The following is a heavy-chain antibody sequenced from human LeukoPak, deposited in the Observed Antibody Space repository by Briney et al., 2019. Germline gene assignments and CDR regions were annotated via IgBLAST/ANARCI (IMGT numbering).Heavy chain of an antibody. CDR2: IIPIFGTA. J-gene: IGHJ6*03. CDR1: GGTFSSYA. D-gene: IGHD6-13*01. CDR3: ARFSGIDYYMDV. V-gene: IGHV1-69*05. Sequence: ASVKVSCKASGGTFSSYAISWVRQAPGQGLEWMGRIIPIFGTANYAQKFQGRVTITTDESTSTAYMELSSLRSEDTAVYYCARFSGIDYYMDVWGKGTTVTVSS.